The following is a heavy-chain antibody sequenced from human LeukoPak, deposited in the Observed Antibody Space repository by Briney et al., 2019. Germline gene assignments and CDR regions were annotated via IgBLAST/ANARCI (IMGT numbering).Heavy chain of an antibody. CDR1: GFTFSSYE. CDR2: IYSGGST. Sequence: GGSLRLSCAVSGFTFSSYEMSWVRQAPGKGLEWVSVIYSGGSTYYADSVKGRFTISRDNSKNTLYLQMNSLRAEDTAVYYCARETAILRDAFDIWGQGTMVTVSS. J-gene: IGHJ3*02. CDR3: ARETAILRDAFDI. D-gene: IGHD2-21*02. V-gene: IGHV3-66*01.